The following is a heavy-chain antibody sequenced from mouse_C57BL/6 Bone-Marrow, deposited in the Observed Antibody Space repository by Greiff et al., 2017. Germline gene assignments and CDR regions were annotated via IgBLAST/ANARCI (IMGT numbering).Heavy chain of an antibody. CDR1: GFSLTSYG. J-gene: IGHJ2*01. V-gene: IGHV2-2*01. D-gene: IGHD1-1*01. CDR3: ARDYYGSTLDY. Sequence: QVQLQQLGPGLVQPSQSLSITCTVSGFSLTSYGVHWVRQSPGKGLEWLGVIWSGGSTDYNAAFISRLSISKDNSKSQVFFKMNSLQADDTAIYYCARDYYGSTLDYWGQGTTLTVSS. CDR2: IWSGGST.